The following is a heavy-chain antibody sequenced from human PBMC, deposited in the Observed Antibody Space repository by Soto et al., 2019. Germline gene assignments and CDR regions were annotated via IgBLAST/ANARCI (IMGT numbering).Heavy chain of an antibody. V-gene: IGHV1-69*01. CDR1: GGTFSSYA. D-gene: IGHD6-13*01. CDR2: IIPIFGTA. Sequence: QVQLVQSGAEVKKPGSSVKVSCKASGGTFSSYAISWVRQAPGQGLEWMGGIIPIFGTANDAQKFQGRVKITADESTSTAYMELSSLRSEDTAVYYCARGYSSSWYGGGYYYYGMDVWGQGTTVTVSS. J-gene: IGHJ6*02. CDR3: ARGYSSSWYGGGYYYYGMDV.